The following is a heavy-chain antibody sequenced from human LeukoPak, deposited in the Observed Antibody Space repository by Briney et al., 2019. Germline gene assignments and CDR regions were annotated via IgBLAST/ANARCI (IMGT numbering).Heavy chain of an antibody. Sequence: PGGSLRLSCAASGFTFSSYWMHWVRQAPGKGLVWVSRINSDGSSTSYADSVKGRFTISRDNAKNTLYLQMNSLRAEDTAVYYCASRDIFGLGAFDIWGQGTMVTVSS. D-gene: IGHD2-21*01. CDR2: INSDGSST. CDR1: GFTFSSYW. J-gene: IGHJ3*02. CDR3: ASRDIFGLGAFDI. V-gene: IGHV3-74*01.